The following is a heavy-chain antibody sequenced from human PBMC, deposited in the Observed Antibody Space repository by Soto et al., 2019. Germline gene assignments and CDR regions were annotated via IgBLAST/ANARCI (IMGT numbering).Heavy chain of an antibody. J-gene: IGHJ6*02. CDR2: IVPSLDTT. V-gene: IGHV1-69*11. Sequence: QVHLVQSGTEVKKPGSSVKVSCKASGGTFSSSGFSWVRQAPGQGLEWMGMIVPSLDTTNYAQKFQARVTITADEVTSTAYMALRSLRSEDTAVYDCARWPQPRYTADPYAVDVWGQGNRVIVSS. CDR1: GGTFSSSG. D-gene: IGHD3-16*02. CDR3: ARWPQPRYTADPYAVDV.